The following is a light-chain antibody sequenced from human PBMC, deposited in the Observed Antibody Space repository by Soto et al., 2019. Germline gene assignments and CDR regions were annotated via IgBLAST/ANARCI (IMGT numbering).Light chain of an antibody. J-gene: IGKJ4*01. CDR3: QQYHRWPLT. V-gene: IGKV3-15*01. CDR1: QSVSTN. CDR2: GAS. Sequence: EIVMTQFPATLSVSPGERATLSCRASQSVSTNLAWYQQKPGQTPRLLIYGASTRATGVPASFSGSGSGTEFILTISSLQSEDFAVYYCQQYHRWPLTCGGGTKVEI.